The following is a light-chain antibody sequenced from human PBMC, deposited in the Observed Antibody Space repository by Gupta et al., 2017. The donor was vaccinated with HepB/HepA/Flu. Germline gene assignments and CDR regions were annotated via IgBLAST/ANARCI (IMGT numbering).Light chain of an antibody. CDR1: GSDVGRFNF. V-gene: IGLV2-11*03. Sequence: TISCTGTGSDVGRFNFVSWYQQHPGKAPKLMIYGVTERPSGVPDRFSGSKSGNTASLTISGLQAEDEAHYYCCSYAYSPYVFGTATKV. J-gene: IGLJ1*01. CDR3: CSYAYSPYV. CDR2: GVT.